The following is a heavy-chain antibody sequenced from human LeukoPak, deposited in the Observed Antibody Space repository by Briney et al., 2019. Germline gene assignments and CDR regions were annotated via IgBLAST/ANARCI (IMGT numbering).Heavy chain of an antibody. J-gene: IGHJ4*02. CDR2: IYHSGST. CDR1: GYSISSGYY. CDR3: ARVLPQGYYFDY. Sequence: PSETLSLTCTVSGYSISSGYYWGWIRQPPGKGLEWIGSIYHSGSTYYNPSLKSRVTISVDTSKNQFSLKLSSATAADTAVYYCARVLPQGYYFDYWGQGTLVTVSS. V-gene: IGHV4-38-2*02.